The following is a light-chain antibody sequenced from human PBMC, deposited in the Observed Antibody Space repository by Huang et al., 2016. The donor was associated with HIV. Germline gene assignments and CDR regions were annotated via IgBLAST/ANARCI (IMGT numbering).Light chain of an antibody. CDR2: GTS. CDR3: QQYSNSPPGT. J-gene: IGKJ2*01. Sequence: EIVLTQSPGTLSLSPGERATLSCRASQSVSSGHLAWYQQKPGQAPRLLIYGTSRRATGIPDRCSGSGSGTDFTLTISRLEPEDFAVYFCQQYSNSPPGTFGLGTRLEIK. V-gene: IGKV3-20*01. CDR1: QSVSSGH.